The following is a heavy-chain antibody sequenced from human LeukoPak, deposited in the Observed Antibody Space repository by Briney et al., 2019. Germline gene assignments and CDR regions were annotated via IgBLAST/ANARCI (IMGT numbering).Heavy chain of an antibody. CDR2: INPDGSEK. Sequence: GGSLRLSCAASGFTFSSNSMRWARQAPGKGLEWVANINPDGSEKYYVDSVKGRFTISRDNANNSLYLQMNSLRAEDTAVYYCARDAYWAFDYWGQGTLVTVSS. V-gene: IGHV3-7*01. J-gene: IGHJ4*02. CDR3: ARDAYWAFDY. D-gene: IGHD2-8*02. CDR1: GFTFSSNS.